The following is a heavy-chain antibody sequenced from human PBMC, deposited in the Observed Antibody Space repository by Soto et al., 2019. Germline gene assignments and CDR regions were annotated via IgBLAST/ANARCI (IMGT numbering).Heavy chain of an antibody. D-gene: IGHD1-1*01. CDR3: ARVMGTQNRDYYYMDV. J-gene: IGHJ6*03. V-gene: IGHV4-59*01. Sequence: QVQLQEAGPGLVKPSETLSLSCTISGGSISSDYWTWIRQPPGKGLEWIGYIHYSGSTNYNPSLRSRVTISGDTAKNQFSLKLSSVTAADTAVYYCARVMGTQNRDYYYMDVWGKGTTVTVSS. CDR2: IHYSGST. CDR1: GGSISSDY.